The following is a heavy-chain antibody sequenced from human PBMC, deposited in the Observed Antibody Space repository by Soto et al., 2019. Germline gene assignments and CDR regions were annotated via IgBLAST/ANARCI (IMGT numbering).Heavy chain of an antibody. V-gene: IGHV1-18*01. CDR3: ARDWEYYYGSGSIPDYYYYMDV. Sequence: APVKVSCKASGYAFTSYGISWVRQAPGRGLEWMGWISAYNGNTNYAQKLQGRVTMTTDTSTSTAYMELRSLRSDDTAVYYCARDWEYYYGSGSIPDYYYYMDVWGKGTTVTVSS. CDR1: GYAFTSYG. D-gene: IGHD3-10*01. CDR2: ISAYNGNT. J-gene: IGHJ6*03.